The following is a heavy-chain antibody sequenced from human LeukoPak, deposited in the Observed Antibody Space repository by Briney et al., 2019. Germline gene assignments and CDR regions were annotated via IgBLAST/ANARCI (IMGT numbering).Heavy chain of an antibody. CDR1: GFTFSSCG. CDR3: AGQYSSGWYDVGNYYYGMDV. J-gene: IGHJ6*02. V-gene: IGHV3-30*03. Sequence: GGSLRLSCAASGFTFSSCGMHWVRQAPGKGLEWVVVISYDGSNKYYADSVKGRLTISRDNSKNTLYLQMNSLRAEDTAVYYCAGQYSSGWYDVGNYYYGMDVWGQGTTVTVSS. CDR2: ISYDGSNK. D-gene: IGHD6-19*01.